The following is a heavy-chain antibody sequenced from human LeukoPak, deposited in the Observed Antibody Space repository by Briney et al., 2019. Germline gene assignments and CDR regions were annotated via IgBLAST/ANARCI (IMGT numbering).Heavy chain of an antibody. D-gene: IGHD3-22*01. V-gene: IGHV4-59*01. Sequence: PSETLSLTCTVSGGSISSYYWSWIRQPPGKGLEWIGYIYYSGSTNYNPSLKSRVTISVDTSKNQFSLKLSSVTAADTAVYYCAGVRAVAITMIVVNAFDIWGQGTMVTVSS. CDR1: GGSISSYY. CDR3: AGVRAVAITMIVVNAFDI. CDR2: IYYSGST. J-gene: IGHJ3*02.